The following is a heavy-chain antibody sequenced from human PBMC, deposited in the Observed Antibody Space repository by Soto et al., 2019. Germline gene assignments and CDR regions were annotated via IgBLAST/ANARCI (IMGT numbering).Heavy chain of an antibody. D-gene: IGHD3-10*01. CDR2: IYYSGST. V-gene: IGHV4-59*01. CDR1: GGSISSYY. CDR3: ARSRGPYSGSYYPSLNFDD. J-gene: IGHJ4*02. Sequence: SETLSLTCTVSGGSISSYYWSWIRQPPGKGLEWIGYIYYSGSTNYNPSLKSRVTISVDTSKNQFSLKLSSVTAADTAVYYCARSRGPYSGSYYPSLNFDDWGQRTLVTVSS.